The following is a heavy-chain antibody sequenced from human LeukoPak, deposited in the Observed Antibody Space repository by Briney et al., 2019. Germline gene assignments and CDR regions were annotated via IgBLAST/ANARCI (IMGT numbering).Heavy chain of an antibody. CDR1: GPPFTNSW. J-gene: IGHJ5*02. CDR3: ARSAGHCANGVCYSYNWFDP. D-gene: IGHD2-8*01. CDR2: IYPDDSDT. Sequence: GESLKISCTGSGPPFTNSWIAWVRRKPGKGLEWMGIIYPDDSDTRYNPSFHGQVTISADKSISTAYLQWSSLKASDTAMYYCARSAGHCANGVCYSYNWFDPWGQGTLVTVSS. V-gene: IGHV5-51*01.